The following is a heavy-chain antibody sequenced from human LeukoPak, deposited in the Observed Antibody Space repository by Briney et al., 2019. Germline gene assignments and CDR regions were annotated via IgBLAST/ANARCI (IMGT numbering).Heavy chain of an antibody. Sequence: GGSLRLSCAASGFTFSSYGMHWVRQAPGKGLEWVAFIRYDGSNKYYADSVKGRFTISRDNSKNTLYLQMNSLRAEDTAVYYCAKGRIYGSGSPFDCWGQGTLVTVSS. CDR3: AKGRIYGSGSPFDC. CDR1: GFTFSSYG. D-gene: IGHD3-10*01. V-gene: IGHV3-30*02. J-gene: IGHJ4*02. CDR2: IRYDGSNK.